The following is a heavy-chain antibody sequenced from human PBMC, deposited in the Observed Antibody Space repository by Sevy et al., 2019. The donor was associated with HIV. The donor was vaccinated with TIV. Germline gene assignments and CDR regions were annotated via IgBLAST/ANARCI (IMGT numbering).Heavy chain of an antibody. CDR1: GGSFSGYY. CDR3: ARGEAGRNYYYYYYMDV. CDR2: INHSGST. Sequence: SETLSLTCAVYGGSFSGYYWSWIRQPPGKGLEWIGEINHSGSTNYNPSLKSRVTISVDTSKNQFSLKLSSVTAADTAGYYCARGEAGRNYYYYYYMDVWGKGTTVTVSS. D-gene: IGHD3-10*01. V-gene: IGHV4-34*01. J-gene: IGHJ6*03.